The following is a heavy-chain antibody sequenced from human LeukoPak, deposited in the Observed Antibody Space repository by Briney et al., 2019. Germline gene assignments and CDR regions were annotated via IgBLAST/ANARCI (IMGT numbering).Heavy chain of an antibody. CDR1: GYTFTSYD. Sequence: ASVKVSCKASGYTFTSYDINWVRQATGQGLEWMGWMNPNSGNTGYAQKFQGRVTMTRNTSISTAYMELSSLRSEDTAVYYCARAPRDIVVVPAAIWFDYWGQGTLVTVSS. J-gene: IGHJ4*02. D-gene: IGHD2-2*01. CDR3: ARAPRDIVVVPAAIWFDY. V-gene: IGHV1-8*01. CDR2: MNPNSGNT.